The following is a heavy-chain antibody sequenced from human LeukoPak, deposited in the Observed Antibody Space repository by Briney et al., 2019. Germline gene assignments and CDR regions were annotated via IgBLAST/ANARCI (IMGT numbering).Heavy chain of an antibody. V-gene: IGHV1-2*02. J-gene: IGHJ3*02. CDR2: INPNNGGT. Sequence: ASVKVSCKASGYTFTGYYLHWVRQAPGRGLEWMGWINPNNGGTKYAQKFQGRVTMTRDTSITTAYMELSRLRSDDTAVYYCAREGQTDTFDIWGQGTMVAVSS. CDR3: AREGQTDTFDI. D-gene: IGHD1-14*01. CDR1: GYTFTGYY.